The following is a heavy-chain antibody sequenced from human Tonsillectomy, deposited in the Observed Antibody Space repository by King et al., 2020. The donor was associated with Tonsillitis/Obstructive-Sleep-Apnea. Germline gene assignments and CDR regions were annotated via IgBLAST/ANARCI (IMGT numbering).Heavy chain of an antibody. J-gene: IGHJ5*02. Sequence: QLVQSGAEVKKSGESLKISCKGSGYSFTNYWIGWVRQIPGKGLEWMGIIYPGDSDTRYSPSFQGQVTISADKSIRTAYLQWSSLKASDTAMYFCARRGLRDYNNWFDPWGQGTLVTVSS. CDR1: GYSFTNYW. D-gene: IGHD4-11*01. CDR3: ARRGLRDYNNWFDP. V-gene: IGHV5-51*01. CDR2: IYPGDSDT.